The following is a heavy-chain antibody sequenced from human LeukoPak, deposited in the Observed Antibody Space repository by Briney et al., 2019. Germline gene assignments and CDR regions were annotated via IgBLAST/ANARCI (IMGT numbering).Heavy chain of an antibody. CDR2: INHSGST. CDR3: ARWGRYSSRGFDP. CDR1: GFPFSSYE. D-gene: IGHD6-13*01. Sequence: LRLSCAASGFPFSSYEMNWVRQPPGKGLEWIGEINHSGSTNYNPSLKSRVTISVDTSKNQFSLKLSSVTAADTAVYYCARWGRYSSRGFDPWGQGTLVTVSS. J-gene: IGHJ5*02. V-gene: IGHV4-34*01.